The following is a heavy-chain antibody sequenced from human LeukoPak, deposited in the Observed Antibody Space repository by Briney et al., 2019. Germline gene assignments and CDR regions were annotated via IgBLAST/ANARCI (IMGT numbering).Heavy chain of an antibody. J-gene: IGHJ5*02. CDR1: GYTFTNFY. V-gene: IGHV1-46*01. D-gene: IGHD1-1*01. CDR2: INPSGSST. Sequence: ASVKVSCMSSGYTFTNFYMHWVRQAPGQGLEWVGLINPSGSSTWFAEKFQGRIILTRDMSTTTDYMELSSLRSEDTAMYYCARRRKLANNWFDPWGQGTLVTVSS. CDR3: ARRRKLANNWFDP.